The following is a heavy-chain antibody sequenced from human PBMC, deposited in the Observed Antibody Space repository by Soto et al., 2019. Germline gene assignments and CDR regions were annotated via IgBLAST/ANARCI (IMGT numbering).Heavy chain of an antibody. D-gene: IGHD5-18*01. V-gene: IGHV3-23*01. CDR1: GFTFSNYA. CDR2: ISDKGGST. J-gene: IGHJ4*02. CDR3: ARLPYSYVSLYFFDF. Sequence: EVQELESGGGLVQPGGSPRLSCAASGFTFSNYAVSWVRQAPGRGLEWVASISDKGGSTKYADSVNGRFTISRANSINTLFLDMDSLRADDTAVYYCARLPYSYVSLYFFDFWGQGTLVTVSS.